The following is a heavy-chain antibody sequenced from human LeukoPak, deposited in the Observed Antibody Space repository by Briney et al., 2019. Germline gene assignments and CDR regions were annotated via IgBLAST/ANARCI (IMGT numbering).Heavy chain of an antibody. CDR3: ARIRFGMQEAFDI. J-gene: IGHJ3*02. CDR1: GFTFSNYA. Sequence: GGSLRLSCVGSGFTFSNYAMSWVRQAPGKGLEWVSGINWNGGSTGYADSVKGRFTISRDNAKNSLYLQMNSLRAEDTALYHCARIRFGMQEAFDIWGQGTMVTVSS. V-gene: IGHV3-20*01. CDR2: INWNGGST. D-gene: IGHD3-10*01.